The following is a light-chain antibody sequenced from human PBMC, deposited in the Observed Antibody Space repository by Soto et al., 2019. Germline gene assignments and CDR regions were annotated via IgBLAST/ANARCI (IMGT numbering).Light chain of an antibody. Sequence: EIVLTQSPGTLSLSPGERATLSCRASQSVSSGYLAWYQQKPGQAPRLLVYGASARATGLPDRFSGSGSGTAFTTPTSSLEHQDFAVYYCQQYGSSPRTFGPGTKVDI. V-gene: IGKV3-20*01. CDR3: QQYGSSPRT. CDR1: QSVSSGY. J-gene: IGKJ1*01. CDR2: GAS.